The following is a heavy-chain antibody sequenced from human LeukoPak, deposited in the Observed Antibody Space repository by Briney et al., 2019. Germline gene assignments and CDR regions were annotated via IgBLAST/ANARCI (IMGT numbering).Heavy chain of an antibody. CDR1: GYSINNYY. D-gene: IGHD3/OR15-3a*01. Sequence: PSETLSLTRTVFGYSINNYYWSWIRQSPGKGLEWIGYIYYSGSTNYNPSLKSRVTMSVDTSKTQFSLKLTSVTAADTAVYYCARRDSRWFDPWGQGTLVTVSS. CDR3: ARRDSRWFDP. CDR2: IYYSGST. J-gene: IGHJ5*02. V-gene: IGHV4-59*08.